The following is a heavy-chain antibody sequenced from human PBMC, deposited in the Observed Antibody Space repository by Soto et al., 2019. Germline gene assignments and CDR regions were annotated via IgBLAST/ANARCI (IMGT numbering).Heavy chain of an antibody. CDR2: TSPSSLAT. D-gene: IGHD2-15*01. V-gene: IGHV1-2*02. CDR1: GYTFTGYY. CDR3: ARDNSQTYGTPAASSWFHP. J-gene: IGHJ5*02. Sequence: ASVKVSCKASGYTFTGYYIHWVRQAPGQGLEWMGWTSPSSLATNYAQRFQGRVTMSRDRATSTVYMELSSLRYEDTAVYYCARDNSQTYGTPAASSWFHPWGQGTPVTVSS.